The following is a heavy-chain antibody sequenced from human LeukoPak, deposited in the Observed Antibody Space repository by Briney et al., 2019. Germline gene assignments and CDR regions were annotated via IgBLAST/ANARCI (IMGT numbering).Heavy chain of an antibody. V-gene: IGHV3-48*03. CDR2: ISSSGSTK. D-gene: IGHD5-12*01. CDR3: ARARSGYRPWIYYYYYYMDV. J-gene: IGHJ6*03. CDR1: GFTFSSYE. Sequence: GGSLRLSCAASGFTFSSYEMNWVRQAPGKGLEWVSYISSSGSTKYYADSVRGRFTISRDNAKNSLYLQMNSLRAEDTAVYYCARARSGYRPWIYYYYYYMDVWGKGTTVTVSS.